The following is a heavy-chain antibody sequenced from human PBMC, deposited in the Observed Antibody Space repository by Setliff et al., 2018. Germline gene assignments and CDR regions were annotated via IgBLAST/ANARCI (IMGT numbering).Heavy chain of an antibody. CDR3: ARDQFGRGWYGAPESYFDC. V-gene: IGHV4-59*01. J-gene: IGHJ4*02. CDR1: GDSISSYY. Sequence: SETLSLTCTVSGDSISSYYWSWIRQTPGKGLEWIGYIQSGATKYNPSLGSRISMSVDTSKNQFSLKLSYVTPVDTAVYYCARDQFGRGWYGAPESYFDCWGQGILVTVSS. D-gene: IGHD6-19*01. CDR2: IQSGAT.